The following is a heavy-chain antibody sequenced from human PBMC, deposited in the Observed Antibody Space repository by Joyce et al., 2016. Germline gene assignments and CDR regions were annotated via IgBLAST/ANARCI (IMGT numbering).Heavy chain of an antibody. CDR2: IYTTGST. CDR3: ARSTGGSYLFGMDV. V-gene: IGHV4-61*02. CDR1: GASATSGSFY. J-gene: IGHJ6*02. Sequence: QVQLQESGPGLVKPSQTLTLTCTVSGASATSGSFYWSWIRQPAGKGLEWIGRIYTTGSTNYKSSLKSRVTMALDTSKNQVSLKLNSVTAADTAVYYCARSTGGSYLFGMDVWAKGPRSPSP. D-gene: IGHD1-26*01.